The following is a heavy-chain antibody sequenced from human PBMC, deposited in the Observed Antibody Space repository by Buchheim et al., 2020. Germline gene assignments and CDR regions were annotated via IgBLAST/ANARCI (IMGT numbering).Heavy chain of an antibody. Sequence: QVQLVESGGGVVQPGRSLRLSCAASGFTFSSYVMHWVRQAPGKGLEWVAVISYDGSNKYYADSVKGRFTISRDNSKNTLYLKMNSLRAEDTAVYYCAREYYYGSGSREYYYGMDVWGQGTT. J-gene: IGHJ6*02. D-gene: IGHD3-10*01. CDR1: GFTFSSYV. CDR3: AREYYYGSGSREYYYGMDV. CDR2: ISYDGSNK. V-gene: IGHV3-30*03.